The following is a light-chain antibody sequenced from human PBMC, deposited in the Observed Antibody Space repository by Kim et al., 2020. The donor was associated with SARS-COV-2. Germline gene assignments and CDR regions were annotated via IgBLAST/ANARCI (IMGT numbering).Light chain of an antibody. CDR2: SAY. CDR3: QQYDSSPTLT. V-gene: IGKV3-20*01. CDR1: QSLDSSY. Sequence: PGERVTLSCRASQSLDSSYLAWYQQRPGQAPRLLIHSAYRRATGIPDRFSGGGSGTDFTLTINRLEPEDLATYYCQQYDSSPTLTFGQGTRLEIK. J-gene: IGKJ5*01.